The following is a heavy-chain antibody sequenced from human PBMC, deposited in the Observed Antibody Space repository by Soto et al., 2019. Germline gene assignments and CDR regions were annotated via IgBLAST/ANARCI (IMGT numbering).Heavy chain of an antibody. V-gene: IGHV3-11*05. Sequence: QVQLVESGGGLVKPGGSLRLSCAASGFTLSDYYMSWIRQAPGKGLEWLSYIRSSGSYTNYASSVKGRFIISRDNATNSLYLQMNSLRAEDTAVYYCARGGGSYWYFDLWGRGTLVTVSS. J-gene: IGHJ2*01. CDR3: ARGGGSYWYFDL. D-gene: IGHD3-10*01. CDR1: GFTLSDYY. CDR2: IRSSGSYT.